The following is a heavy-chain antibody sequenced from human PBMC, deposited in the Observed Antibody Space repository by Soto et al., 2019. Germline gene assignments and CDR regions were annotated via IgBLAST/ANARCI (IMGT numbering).Heavy chain of an antibody. D-gene: IGHD5-18*01. J-gene: IGHJ5*02. CDR3: AGHGRGTAMGFTAGDWFDP. CDR2: ISAYNGNT. CDR1: GYTFTSYD. Sequence: QVQLVQSGAEVKKPGASVKVSCKASGYTFTSYDISWVRQAPGQGLEWMGWISAYNGNTNYAQKLRGRVTMTTDTSTSTASLELRSLRSDDTAVYYCAGHGRGTAMGFTAGDWFDPWGQGTLVTVSS. V-gene: IGHV1-18*01.